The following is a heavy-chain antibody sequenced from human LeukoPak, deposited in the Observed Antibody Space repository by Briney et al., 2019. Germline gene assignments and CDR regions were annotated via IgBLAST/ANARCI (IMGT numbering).Heavy chain of an antibody. CDR1: GFTVSSNY. D-gene: IGHD1-26*01. CDR2: IKDDGSEK. V-gene: IGHV3-7*01. Sequence: GGSLRLSCAASGFTVSSNYMSWVRQAPGKGLEWVANIKDDGSEKRDVDSVKGRFTISRDNAKNSLYLQMNSLRVEDTAVYYCVRDKLVGPSRLDHWGQGTLVTVSS. CDR3: VRDKLVGPSRLDH. J-gene: IGHJ4*02.